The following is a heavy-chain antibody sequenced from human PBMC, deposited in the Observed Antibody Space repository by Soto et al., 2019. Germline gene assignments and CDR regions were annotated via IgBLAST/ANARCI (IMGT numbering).Heavy chain of an antibody. V-gene: IGHV3-21*01. CDR2: ISSTTNYI. CDR1: GFTFTRYS. J-gene: IGHJ4*02. Sequence: GGSLRLSCAASGFTFTRYSMNWVRQAPGKGLEWVSSISSTTNYIYYADSMKGRFTVSRDNAKNSVYLDMNSLSAGDTAVYYCARESEDLTSNFDYWGQGTLVTVYS. D-gene: IGHD7-27*01. CDR3: ARESEDLTSNFDY.